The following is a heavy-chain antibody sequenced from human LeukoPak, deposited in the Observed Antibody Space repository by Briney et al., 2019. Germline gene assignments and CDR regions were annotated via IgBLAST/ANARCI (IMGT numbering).Heavy chain of an antibody. CDR2: IYTSGST. D-gene: IGHD2-21*01. CDR3: ARHVRLYWYFDL. Sequence: PSETLSLTCTVSGGSISSYYWGWIRQPPGKGLEWIGYIYTSGSTNYNPSLKSRVTISVDTSKNQFSLKLSSVTAADTAVYYCARHVRLYWYFDLWGRGTLVTVSS. CDR1: GGSISSYY. V-gene: IGHV4-4*09. J-gene: IGHJ2*01.